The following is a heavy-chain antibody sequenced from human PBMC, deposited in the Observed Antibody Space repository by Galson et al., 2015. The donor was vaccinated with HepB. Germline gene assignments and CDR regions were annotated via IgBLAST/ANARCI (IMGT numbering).Heavy chain of an antibody. CDR3: ADSSGYFSGAFDI. Sequence: SLRLSCAASGFTFSSYGMHWVRQAPGKGLEWVAVISYDGSNKYYADSVKGRFTISRDNSKNTLYLQMNSLRAEDTAVYYCADSSGYFSGAFDIWGQGTMVTVSS. J-gene: IGHJ3*02. CDR1: GFTFSSYG. CDR2: ISYDGSNK. V-gene: IGHV3-30*03. D-gene: IGHD3-22*01.